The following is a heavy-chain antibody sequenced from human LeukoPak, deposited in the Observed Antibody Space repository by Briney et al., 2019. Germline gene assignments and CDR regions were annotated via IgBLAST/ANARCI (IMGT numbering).Heavy chain of an antibody. CDR1: GGSISSYY. V-gene: IGHV4-59*01. CDR3: ARKSSSGWNNWYFDL. J-gene: IGHJ2*01. D-gene: IGHD6-19*01. Sequence: SETLSLTCTVSGGSISSYYWSWIRQPPGKGLEWIGYTYHSGSTNYNPSLKSRVTISVDTSKNQFSLKLSSVTAADTAVYYCARKSSSGWNNWYFDLWGRGTLVTVSS. CDR2: TYHSGST.